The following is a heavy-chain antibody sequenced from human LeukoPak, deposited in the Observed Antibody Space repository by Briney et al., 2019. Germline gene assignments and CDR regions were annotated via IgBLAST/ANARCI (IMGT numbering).Heavy chain of an antibody. J-gene: IGHJ6*02. Sequence: GGSLRLSCAASGFTFSSYAMSWVRQAPGKGLEWVSAISGRGGSTYYADSVKGRFTISRDNSKNTLYLQMNSLRAEDTAVYYCAKDFTVTTPYGMDVWGQGTTVTVSS. V-gene: IGHV3-23*01. CDR3: AKDFTVTTPYGMDV. CDR2: ISGRGGST. D-gene: IGHD4-17*01. CDR1: GFTFSSYA.